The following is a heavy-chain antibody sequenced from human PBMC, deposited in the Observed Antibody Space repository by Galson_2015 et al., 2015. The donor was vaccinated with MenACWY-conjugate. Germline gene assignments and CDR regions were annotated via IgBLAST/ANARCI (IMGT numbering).Heavy chain of an antibody. CDR3: ARHPPGGRGMDV. CDR1: GYNFITYW. V-gene: IGHV5-51*01. J-gene: IGHJ6*02. D-gene: IGHD1-26*01. CDR2: ISPGDPNT. Sequence: QSGAEVKKPGESLKISCKASGYNFITYWIAWVRQMPGTGLEWMGLISPGDPNTRYSPSFQGQVTISADESISTAFLQWSSLKASDTAMYYCARHPPGGRGMDVWGRGTTVTVSS.